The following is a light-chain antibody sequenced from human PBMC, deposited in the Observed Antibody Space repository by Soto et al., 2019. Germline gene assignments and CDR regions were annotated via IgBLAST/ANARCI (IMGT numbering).Light chain of an antibody. CDR3: QQSYNSPQT. V-gene: IGKV1-12*01. Sequence: DIQMTQSPSSVSASVGDRLTITCRASRDISNSLAWYQQTPGKAPKLLLRGASSLHRGVPSRFSGSGSGTEFTLTISSLQPDDFATYSCQQSYNSPQTFGRGTKVDIK. CDR2: GAS. J-gene: IGKJ1*01. CDR1: RDISNS.